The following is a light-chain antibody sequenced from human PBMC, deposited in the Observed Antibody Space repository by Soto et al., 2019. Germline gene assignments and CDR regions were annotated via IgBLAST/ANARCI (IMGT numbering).Light chain of an antibody. V-gene: IGKV1-39*01. Sequence: IQVPKFPSSLPASVGDRVTITCRASQYINTYSNWYQQKPGQAPKLLIYAASTLQSGVPSRFSGSGLGTDFTLTISTLQPEDFATYYCQQSSSMPWTFGQGTKVDIK. J-gene: IGKJ1*01. CDR3: QQSSSMPWT. CDR2: AAS. CDR1: QYINTY.